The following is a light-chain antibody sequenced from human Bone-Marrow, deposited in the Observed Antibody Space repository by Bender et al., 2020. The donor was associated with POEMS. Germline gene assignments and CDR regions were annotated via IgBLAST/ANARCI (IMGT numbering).Light chain of an antibody. CDR2: SNY. CDR3: CSFAGSSTVV. V-gene: IGLV1-44*01. CDR1: DSNFGGNN. J-gene: IGLJ2*01. Sequence: QSVLTQPPSASGTPGQSVIISCSGTDSNFGGNNVNWYQHLPGSAPRLVVYSNYQRPSGVPARFSGSKSDNRASLTISGLQTEDEADYYCCSFAGSSTVVFGGGTKLTVL.